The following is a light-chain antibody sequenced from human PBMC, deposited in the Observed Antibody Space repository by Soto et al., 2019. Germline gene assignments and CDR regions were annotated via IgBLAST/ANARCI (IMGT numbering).Light chain of an antibody. J-gene: IGKJ5*01. CDR3: QQNDSGPQLV. CDR2: AAS. V-gene: IGKV1-9*01. Sequence: IQSTQCVSSLSESVGDSVTITCRASQGISSFLAWYQQRSGKASKLLIYAASTLQSGVPSRFCGSGCVRDCTRTTVSLLSADVPADYFQQNDSGPQLVVGQGTRLEIK. CDR1: QGISSF.